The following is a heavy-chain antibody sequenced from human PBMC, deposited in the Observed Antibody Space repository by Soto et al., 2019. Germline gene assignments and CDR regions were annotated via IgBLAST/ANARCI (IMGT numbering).Heavy chain of an antibody. Sequence: QVQLVESGGGVVQPGRSLRLSCAASGFTFSSYAMHWVRQAPGKGLEWVAVISYDGSNKYYADSVKGRFTISRDNSKNTLYLQMNSLRAEDTAVYYCARRALNRYCTNGVCYHFDYWGQGTLVTVSS. D-gene: IGHD2-8*01. CDR1: GFTFSSYA. CDR3: ARRALNRYCTNGVCYHFDY. CDR2: ISYDGSNK. V-gene: IGHV3-30-3*01. J-gene: IGHJ4*02.